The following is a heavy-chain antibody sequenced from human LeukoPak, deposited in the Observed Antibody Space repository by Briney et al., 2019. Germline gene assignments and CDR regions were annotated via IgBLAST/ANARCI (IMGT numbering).Heavy chain of an antibody. D-gene: IGHD3-3*01. CDR2: MYYSGST. CDR1: GGSISSSGYY. V-gene: IGHV4-39*07. CDR3: ARDFRGGYDFWSGYYTPYYFDY. Sequence: SETLSLTCTVSGGSISSSGYYWGWIRQPPGKGLEWIGRMYYSGSTYYNPSLKSRVTISVETSKNHFSLKLSSVTAADTAVYYCARDFRGGYDFWSGYYTPYYFDYWGQETLVTVSP. J-gene: IGHJ4*02.